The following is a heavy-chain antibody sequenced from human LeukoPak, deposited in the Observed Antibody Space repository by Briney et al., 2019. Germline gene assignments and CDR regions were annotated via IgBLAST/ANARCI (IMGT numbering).Heavy chain of an antibody. Sequence: PSETLSLACTVSGGSISRYYWSWIRRPPGKGLEWVGYIDDSGNTNYNPSLKSQVTISVDKSKNQFSLKLSFVTAADTAMYYCARSDYHNSGSHTVFDAFDIWGQGTRVTVSS. J-gene: IGHJ3*02. V-gene: IGHV4-59*01. CDR2: IDDSGNT. CDR1: GGSISRYY. D-gene: IGHD3-10*01. CDR3: ARSDYHNSGSHTVFDAFDI.